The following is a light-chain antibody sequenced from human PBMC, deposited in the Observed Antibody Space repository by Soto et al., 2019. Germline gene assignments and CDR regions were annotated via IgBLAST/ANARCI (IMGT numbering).Light chain of an antibody. Sequence: DVVMTQTPLSLSVASGQPASISCKSSQSLLHITGETFLFWYLQKPGQSPQLLIYEVSTRVSGVPDRFSGSGSGTDFTLEISRVETDDVGIYYCMQSTPLPPTFGQGTRLGIE. V-gene: IGKV2D-29*02. J-gene: IGKJ5*01. CDR1: QSLLHITGETF. CDR3: MQSTPLPPT. CDR2: EVS.